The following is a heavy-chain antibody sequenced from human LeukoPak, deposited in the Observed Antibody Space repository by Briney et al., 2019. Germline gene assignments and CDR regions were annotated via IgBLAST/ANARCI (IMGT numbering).Heavy chain of an antibody. CDR1: GFTFSSYS. V-gene: IGHV3-21*01. Sequence: GGSLRLSCAASGFTFSSYSMNWVRQAPGKGLEWVSSISSSSSYIYYADSVKGRFTISRDNAKNSLYLQMNSLRAEDTAVYYCAILSPYYYGSGSSLDAFDIWGQGTMVTVSS. D-gene: IGHD3-10*01. J-gene: IGHJ3*02. CDR3: AILSPYYYGSGSSLDAFDI. CDR2: ISSSSSYI.